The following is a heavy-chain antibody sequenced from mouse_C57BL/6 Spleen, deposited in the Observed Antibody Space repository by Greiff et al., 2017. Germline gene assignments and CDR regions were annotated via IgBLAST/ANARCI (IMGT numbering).Heavy chain of an antibody. J-gene: IGHJ3*01. CDR2: INPYNGGT. Sequence: EVKLVESGPVLVKPGASVKMSCKASGYTFTDYYMNWVKQSHGKSLEWIGVINPYNGGTSYNQKFKGKATLTVDKSSSTAYMELNSLTSEDSAVYYCARSRGNYDWFAYWGQGTLVTVSA. D-gene: IGHD2-1*01. V-gene: IGHV1-19*01. CDR3: ARSRGNYDWFAY. CDR1: GYTFTDYY.